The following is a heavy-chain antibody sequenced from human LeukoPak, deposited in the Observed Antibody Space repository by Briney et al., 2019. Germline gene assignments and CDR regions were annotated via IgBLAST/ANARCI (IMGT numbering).Heavy chain of an antibody. CDR2: IYTSGST. Sequence: SETLSLTCTVSGGSISSYYWSWIRQPPGRGLEWIGYIYTSGSTNYNPSLKSRVTISVDTSKNQFSLKLSSVTAADTAVYYCARGGQLLYPPEVLDYWGQGTLVTVSS. J-gene: IGHJ4*02. D-gene: IGHD2-2*02. CDR3: ARGGQLLYPPEVLDY. V-gene: IGHV4-4*09. CDR1: GGSISSYY.